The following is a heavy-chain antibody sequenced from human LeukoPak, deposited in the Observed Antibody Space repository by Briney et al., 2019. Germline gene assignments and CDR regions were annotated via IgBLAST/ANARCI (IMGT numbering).Heavy chain of an antibody. D-gene: IGHD6-19*01. CDR1: GFTFSSNG. CDR2: IGYDGSKK. Sequence: GGSLRLSCAASGFTFSSNGMHWVRQAPGKGLEWVAVIGYDGSKKYYADSVKGRFTISRDNSKNTLYLQMNSLRAEDTAVYYCARSRRGSGWYRGYYFDYWGQGTLVTVSS. V-gene: IGHV3-33*01. J-gene: IGHJ4*02. CDR3: ARSRRGSGWYRGYYFDY.